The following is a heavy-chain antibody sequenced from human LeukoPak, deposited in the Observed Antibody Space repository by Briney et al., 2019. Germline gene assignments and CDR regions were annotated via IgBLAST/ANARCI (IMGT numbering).Heavy chain of an antibody. V-gene: IGHV3-33*06. CDR3: AKARGGWLRLGYFDY. CDR1: GFTFSSYG. CDR2: IWYDGSNK. J-gene: IGHJ4*02. D-gene: IGHD5-12*01. Sequence: GRSLRLSCTASGFTFSSYGMHWVRQAPGKGLEWVAVIWYDGSNKYYADSVEGRFTISRDNSKNTLHLQMNSLRAEDTAVYYCAKARGGWLRLGYFDYWGQGTLVTVSS.